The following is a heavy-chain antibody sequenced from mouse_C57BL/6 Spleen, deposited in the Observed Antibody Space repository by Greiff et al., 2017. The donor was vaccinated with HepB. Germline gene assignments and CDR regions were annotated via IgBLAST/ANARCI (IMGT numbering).Heavy chain of an antibody. CDR3: ARESSGYGYAMDY. V-gene: IGHV3-6*01. CDR1: GYSITSGYY. J-gene: IGHJ4*01. CDR2: ISYDGSN. D-gene: IGHD3-2*02. Sequence: EVKLQESGPGLVKPSQSLSLTCSVTGYSITSGYYWNWIRQFPGNKLEWMGYISYDGSNNYNPSLKNRISITRDTSKNQFFLKLNSVTTEDTATYYCARESSGYGYAMDYWGQGTSVTVSS.